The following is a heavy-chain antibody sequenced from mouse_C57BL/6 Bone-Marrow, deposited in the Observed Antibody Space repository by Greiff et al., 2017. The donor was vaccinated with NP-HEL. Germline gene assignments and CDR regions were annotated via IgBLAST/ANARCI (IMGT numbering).Heavy chain of an antibody. Sequence: EVMLVESGGGLVQPGGSLKLSCAASGFTFSDYGMAWVRQAPRKGPEWVAFISNLAYSIYYADTVTGRFTISRENAKNTLYLEMSSLRFEDTAMYYCATLYGYDDYYAMDYWGQGTSVTVSS. CDR3: ATLYGYDDYYAMDY. CDR2: ISNLAYSI. V-gene: IGHV5-15*04. D-gene: IGHD2-2*01. J-gene: IGHJ4*01. CDR1: GFTFSDYG.